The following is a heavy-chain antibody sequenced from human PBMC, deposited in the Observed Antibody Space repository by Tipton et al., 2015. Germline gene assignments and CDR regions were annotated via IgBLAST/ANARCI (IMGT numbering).Heavy chain of an antibody. V-gene: IGHV3-23*01. D-gene: IGHD6-19*01. CDR1: GFTFSSYA. Sequence: SLRLSCAASGFTFSSYAMAWVRQAPGKGLECVSGISGSARSTYYADSVKGRFTISRDNSKNTLYLQMNSLRAEDTAVYYCAKPVADTLRGFDLWGQGTLVTVSS. J-gene: IGHJ4*02. CDR3: AKPVADTLRGFDL. CDR2: ISGSARST.